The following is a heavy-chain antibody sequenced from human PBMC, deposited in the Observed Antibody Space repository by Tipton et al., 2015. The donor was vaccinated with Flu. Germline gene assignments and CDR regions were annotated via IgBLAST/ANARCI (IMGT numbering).Heavy chain of an antibody. D-gene: IGHD2-2*01. CDR1: GGSISSYY. Sequence: NLSLTCSVSGGSISSYYWSWIRQPPGKGLEWIGYIYYSGSTNYNPSLKSRGTISEDTSKNQFSRKLSSVTAADTAVYYCARVKQYQRLDYYYMDGWGKGTTVAVSS. V-gene: IGHV4-59*01. CDR2: IYYSGST. J-gene: IGHJ6*03. CDR3: ARVKQYQRLDYYYMDG.